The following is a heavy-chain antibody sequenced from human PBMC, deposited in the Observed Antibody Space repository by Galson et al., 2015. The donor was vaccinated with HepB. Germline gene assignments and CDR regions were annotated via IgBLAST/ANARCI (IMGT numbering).Heavy chain of an antibody. CDR1: GFTFSGYG. D-gene: IGHD2-15*01. CDR2: IWYDGSNK. J-gene: IGHJ6*02. V-gene: IGHV3-33*01. Sequence: SLRLSCAASGFTFSGYGMHWVRQAPGKGLEWVAVIWYDGSNKYYADSVKGRFTVSRDNSKNTLYLQMNSLRAEDTAVYYCARDSSVVGDPDYYYYGMDVWGQGTTVTVSS. CDR3: ARDSSVVGDPDYYYYGMDV.